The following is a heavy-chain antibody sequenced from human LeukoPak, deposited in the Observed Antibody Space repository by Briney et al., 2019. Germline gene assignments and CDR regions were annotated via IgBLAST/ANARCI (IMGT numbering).Heavy chain of an antibody. J-gene: IGHJ4*02. CDR1: GFTFSSYG. Sequence: PGGSLRLSCAASGFTFSSYGMHWVRQAPGKGLEWVAFIRYDGSNKYYADSVKGRFTISRDNAKNSLYLQMNSLRAEDTAVYYCATSHVGVTDFDYWGQGTLVTVSS. V-gene: IGHV3-30*02. CDR2: IRYDGSNK. D-gene: IGHD1-26*01. CDR3: ATSHVGVTDFDY.